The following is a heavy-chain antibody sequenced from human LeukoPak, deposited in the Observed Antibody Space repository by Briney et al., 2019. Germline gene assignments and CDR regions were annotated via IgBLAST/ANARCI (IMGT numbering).Heavy chain of an antibody. CDR2: ISRSGGSK. CDR3: ARSLKVSAALDVFDI. V-gene: IGHV3-21*01. J-gene: IGHJ3*02. D-gene: IGHD2-2*01. CDR1: EFTFSSHS. Sequence: GGSLRLSCAASEFTFSSHSMNWVRQAPGKGLEWVSSISRSGGSKYYADSLKGRFTISRDNAKNSLYLQMNSLRAEDTAVYFCARSLKVSAALDVFDIWGQGTMVTVSS.